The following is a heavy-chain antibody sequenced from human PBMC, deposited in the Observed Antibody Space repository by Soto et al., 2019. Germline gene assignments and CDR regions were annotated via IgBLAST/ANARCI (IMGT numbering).Heavy chain of an antibody. J-gene: IGHJ4*02. CDR1: GGTFSSYT. Sequence: QVQLVQSGAAVKKPGSSVKVSCKASGGTFSSYTISWVRQAPGQGLEWMGRIIPILGIANYAQKFQGRVTITADKSTSTAYMELSSLRSEDTAVYYCARGTLVGTFDYWGQGTLVTVSS. CDR3: ARGTLVGTFDY. V-gene: IGHV1-69*02. D-gene: IGHD1-26*01. CDR2: IIPILGIA.